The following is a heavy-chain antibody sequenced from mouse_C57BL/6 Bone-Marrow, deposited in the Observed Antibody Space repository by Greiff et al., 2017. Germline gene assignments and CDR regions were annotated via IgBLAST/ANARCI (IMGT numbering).Heavy chain of an antibody. CDR2: IYPRSGNT. J-gene: IGHJ3*01. V-gene: IGHV1-81*01. CDR3: ARETAHARAWFAY. D-gene: IGHD3-2*02. CDR1: GYNFTSYG. Sequence: VQLQQSGAELARPGASVKLSCKASGYNFTSYGISWVKQRTGQGLEWIGEIYPRSGNTYYNEKLKGKATMTPAKASSTAYMELRSLTSEDSAVYFCARETAHARAWFAYWGQGTLVTVSA.